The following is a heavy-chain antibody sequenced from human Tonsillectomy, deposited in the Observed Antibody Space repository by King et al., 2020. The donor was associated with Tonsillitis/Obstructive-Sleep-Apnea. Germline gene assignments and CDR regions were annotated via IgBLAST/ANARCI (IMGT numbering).Heavy chain of an antibody. V-gene: IGHV1-2*02. CDR2: INPNSGGT. D-gene: IGHD3-16*02. CDR1: GYTFTGYY. Sequence: QLVQSGAEVKKPGASVKVSCKASGYTFTGYYMHWVRQAPGQGLEWMGWINPNSGGTDFAQKFQGRVTMTRDTSISTAYMELSRLRSDDTAVYYCAREDMITFGGVIAKNAFDIWGQGTMVTVSS. CDR3: AREDMITFGGVIAKNAFDI. J-gene: IGHJ3*02.